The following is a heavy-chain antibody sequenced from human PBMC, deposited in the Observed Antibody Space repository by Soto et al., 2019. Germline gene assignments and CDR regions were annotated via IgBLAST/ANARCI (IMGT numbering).Heavy chain of an antibody. CDR1: GFTVSTSY. Sequence: EVQLVESGGGLIQPGGSLRLSCAASGFTVSTSYMSWVRQAPGKGLECVSVVYSGGPTYYADSVKSRFTISRDNSMNTVYLQMNSLRAEDTAMYYCARGIGFGVAPFDNWGQGTLVSVSS. V-gene: IGHV3-53*01. CDR2: VYSGGPT. CDR3: ARGIGFGVAPFDN. D-gene: IGHD3-3*01. J-gene: IGHJ4*02.